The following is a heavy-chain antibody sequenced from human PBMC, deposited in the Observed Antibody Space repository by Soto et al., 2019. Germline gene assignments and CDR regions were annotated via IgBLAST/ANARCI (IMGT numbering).Heavy chain of an antibody. CDR2: IKQDGSEK. J-gene: IGHJ5*02. CDR3: AKVAGVATGGTVGGLDP. Sequence: PGGSLRLSCAASGFTFSSYWMSWVRQAPGKGLEWVANIKQDGSEKYYVDSVKGRFTISRDNAKNSLYLQMPSLTTDDTGVYYCAKVAGVATGGTVGGLDPWGQGTLVTVSS. V-gene: IGHV3-7*01. D-gene: IGHD6-13*01. CDR1: GFTFSSYW.